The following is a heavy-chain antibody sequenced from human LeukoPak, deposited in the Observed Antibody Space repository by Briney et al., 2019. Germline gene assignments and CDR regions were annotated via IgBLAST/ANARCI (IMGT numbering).Heavy chain of an antibody. V-gene: IGHV3-15*01. J-gene: IGHJ4*02. CDR1: GFTFSNAW. CDR2: IKSKTDGGTT. Sequence: PGGSLRLSCAASGFTFSNAWMSWVRQAPGKGLEWVGRIKSKTDGGTTDYAAPVKGRFTISRDDSKNTLYLQMNSLKTEDTAVYYCARASLWETWDPFEYWGQGTLVTVSS. D-gene: IGHD1-26*01. CDR3: ARASLWETWDPFEY.